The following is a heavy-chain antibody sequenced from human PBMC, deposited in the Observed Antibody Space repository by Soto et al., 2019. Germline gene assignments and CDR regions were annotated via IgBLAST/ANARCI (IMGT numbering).Heavy chain of an antibody. CDR2: ISYDGSNK. J-gene: IGHJ4*02. V-gene: IGHV3-30-3*01. CDR1: GFTFSSYA. CDR3: ARGDFDILTGLFDY. Sequence: GGSLRLSCAASGFTFSSYAMHWVRQAPGKGLEWVAVISYDGSNKYYADSVKGRFTISRDNSKNTLYLQMNSLRAEDTAVYYYARGDFDILTGLFDYWGQGTLVTVSS. D-gene: IGHD3-9*01.